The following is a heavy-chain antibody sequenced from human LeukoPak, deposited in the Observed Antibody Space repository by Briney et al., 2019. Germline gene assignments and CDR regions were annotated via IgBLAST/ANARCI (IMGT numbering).Heavy chain of an antibody. CDR2: IFHSGST. Sequence: SETLSLTCAVSGYSISSGYYWGWIRPPPGKGLEWIGSIFHSGSTYYNPSLKSRVTISVDTSKNQFSLKLSSVTAADTAVYYCARHSASHSVGWFDPWGQGTLVTVSS. V-gene: IGHV4-38-2*01. D-gene: IGHD5/OR15-5a*01. CDR1: GYSISSGYY. J-gene: IGHJ5*02. CDR3: ARHSASHSVGWFDP.